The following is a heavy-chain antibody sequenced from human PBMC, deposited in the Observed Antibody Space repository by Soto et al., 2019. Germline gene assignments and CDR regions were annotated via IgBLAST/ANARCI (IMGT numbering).Heavy chain of an antibody. V-gene: IGHV4-61*01. CDR2: IYYSGST. Sequence: LSETLSLTCTVSGGSVSSGSYYWSWIRQPPGKGLEWIGYIYYSGSTNYNPSLKSRVTISVDTSKNQFSLKLSSVTAADTAVYYCARLRFLEWLVNWFDPWGQGTLVTVSS. CDR1: GGSVSSGSYY. D-gene: IGHD3-3*01. CDR3: ARLRFLEWLVNWFDP. J-gene: IGHJ5*02.